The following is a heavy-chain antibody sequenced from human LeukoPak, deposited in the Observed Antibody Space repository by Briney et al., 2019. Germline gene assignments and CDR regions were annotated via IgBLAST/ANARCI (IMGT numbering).Heavy chain of an antibody. CDR1: GGSISSSSYY. D-gene: IGHD3-22*01. J-gene: IGHJ4*02. Sequence: PSETLSLTCTVSGGSISSSSYYWGWIRQPPGKGLEWIGSIYYSGSTYYNPSLKSRVTISVHTSKNQLSLKLSSVTAADTAVYYCARHGPRRLITMTPYYLDYWGQGTLVTVSS. CDR2: IYYSGST. V-gene: IGHV4-39*01. CDR3: ARHGPRRLITMTPYYLDY.